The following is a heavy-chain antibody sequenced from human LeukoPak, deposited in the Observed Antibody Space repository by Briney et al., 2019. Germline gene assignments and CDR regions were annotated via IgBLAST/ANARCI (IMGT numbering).Heavy chain of an antibody. CDR2: IYYSGST. CDR1: GGSISSGDYY. Sequence: SETLSLTCTVSGGSISSGDYYWSWIRQPPGKGLEWIGYIYYSGSTYYNPSLKSRVTISVDTSKNQFSLKLSSVTAADTAVYYCARTGPDYYYYYMDVWGKGTTVTVSS. J-gene: IGHJ6*03. CDR3: ARTGPDYYYYYMDV. D-gene: IGHD3-9*01. V-gene: IGHV4-30-4*08.